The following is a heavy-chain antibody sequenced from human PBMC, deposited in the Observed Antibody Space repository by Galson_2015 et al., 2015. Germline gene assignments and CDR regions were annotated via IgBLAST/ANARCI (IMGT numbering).Heavy chain of an antibody. J-gene: IGHJ4*02. D-gene: IGHD3-22*01. Sequence: SLRLSCADSGFTFSNAWMSWVRQAPGKGLEWVGRIKSKTEGGTTDYAAPVKGRFTISRDDSKNTLYLQMNSLKTEDTAVYYCTYDYDSSGYYLGYWGQGTL. V-gene: IGHV3-15*01. CDR3: TYDYDSSGYYLGY. CDR2: IKSKTEGGTT. CDR1: GFTFSNAW.